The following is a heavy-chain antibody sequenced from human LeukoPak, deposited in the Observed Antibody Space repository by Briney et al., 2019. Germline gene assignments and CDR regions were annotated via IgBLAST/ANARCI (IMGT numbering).Heavy chain of an antibody. CDR2: FNGDGTST. V-gene: IGHV3-74*01. Sequence: GILRLSSATSGVTLSSYWMPWVPQVPRKGLVWVSGFNGDGTSTSYADSVQGRFTISRDNAKNTLYLYMNSLRGDDTAIYFCVRSCSSGSCYGYKDYWGQGTLVTVSS. CDR3: VRSCSSGSCYGYKDY. CDR1: GVTLSSYW. D-gene: IGHD2-2*01. J-gene: IGHJ4*02.